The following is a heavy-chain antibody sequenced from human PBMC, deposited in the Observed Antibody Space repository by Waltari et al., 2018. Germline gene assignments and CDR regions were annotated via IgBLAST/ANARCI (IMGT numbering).Heavy chain of an antibody. CDR1: GFSLSTSGVV. Sequence: QITLKESGPTLVKPTQTLTLTCTFSGFSLSTSGVVVGWIRQPPGKALEWLALIYWNDDKRYSPSLQSRLTITKDTSKNQVVLTMTNMDPVDTATYYCAHRRDIIAALDYWGQGTLVTVSS. D-gene: IGHD6-6*01. V-gene: IGHV2-5*01. CDR3: AHRRDIIAALDY. J-gene: IGHJ4*02. CDR2: IYWNDDK.